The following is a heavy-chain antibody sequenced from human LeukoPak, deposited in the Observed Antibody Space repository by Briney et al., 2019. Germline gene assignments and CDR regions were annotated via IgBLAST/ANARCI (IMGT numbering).Heavy chain of an antibody. CDR3: ASTDTNGGAFDI. CDR1: GGSISSGSYY. V-gene: IGHV4-61*02. CDR2: IYTSGST. J-gene: IGHJ3*02. D-gene: IGHD2-8*01. Sequence: ASQTLSLTCTVSGGSISSGSYYWSWIRQPAGKGLEWIGRIYTSGSTNYSPSLKSRVTISVDTSKNQFSLKLSSVTAADTAVYYCASTDTNGGAFDIWGQGTMVTVSS.